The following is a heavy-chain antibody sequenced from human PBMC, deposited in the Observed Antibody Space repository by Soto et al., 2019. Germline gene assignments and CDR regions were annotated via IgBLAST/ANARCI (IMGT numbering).Heavy chain of an antibody. Sequence: PTQTLSLTCAISGDSVSSDSGVWIWIRQSPSRGLEWLGRTYYRSKWYNDYAVSVKSRITINPGTSKNQFSLQLDSVIPEDTAVYYCAGVASFRGMDVLGQGTPVTVSS. V-gene: IGHV6-1*01. CDR1: GDSVSSDSGV. CDR3: AGVASFRGMDV. J-gene: IGHJ6*02. D-gene: IGHD2-21*01. CDR2: TYYRSKWYN.